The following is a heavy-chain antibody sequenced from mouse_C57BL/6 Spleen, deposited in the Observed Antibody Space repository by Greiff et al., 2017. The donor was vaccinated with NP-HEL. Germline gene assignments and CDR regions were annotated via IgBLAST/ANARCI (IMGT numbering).Heavy chain of an antibody. V-gene: IGHV5-4*01. CDR1: GFTFSSYA. J-gene: IGHJ2*01. D-gene: IGHD3-2*02. Sequence: EVQLVESGGGLVKPGGSLKLSCAASGFTFSSYAMSWVRQTPEKRLEWVATISDGGSYTYYPDNVKGRFTISRDNAKNNLYLQMSHLKSEDTAMYYCARDQGILDYWGQGTTLTVSS. CDR2: ISDGGSYT. CDR3: ARDQGILDY.